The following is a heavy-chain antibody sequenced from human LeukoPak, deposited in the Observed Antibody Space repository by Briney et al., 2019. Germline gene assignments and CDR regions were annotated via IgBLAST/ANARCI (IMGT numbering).Heavy chain of an antibody. Sequence: GGSLRLSCAASGFTFSSYAMRWVRQAPGKGLEWVAVISYDGSNKYYADSVKGRFTISRDNAKNSLYLQMNSLRAEDTAVYYCARDRVNSDGFDYWGQGTLVTVSS. D-gene: IGHD4-23*01. CDR3: ARDRVNSDGFDY. CDR2: ISYDGSNK. CDR1: GFTFSSYA. J-gene: IGHJ4*02. V-gene: IGHV3-30-3*01.